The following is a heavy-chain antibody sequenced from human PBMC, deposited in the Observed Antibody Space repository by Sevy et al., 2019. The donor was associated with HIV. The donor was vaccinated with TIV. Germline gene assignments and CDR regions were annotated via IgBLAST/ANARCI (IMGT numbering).Heavy chain of an antibody. CDR2: INPNRGGT. V-gene: IGHV1-2*07. CDR1: GYTFSDYY. Sequence: ASAKVSCKAYGYTFSDYYMHWVRQAPGQGLEWMGWINPNRGGTNYAHKFQGRVTMTRDTSISTAYMELSSLRSDDTAIYYCARGTSAYLLANGMDVWGQGTTVTVSS. J-gene: IGHJ6*02. CDR3: ARGTSAYLLANGMDV. D-gene: IGHD1-1*01.